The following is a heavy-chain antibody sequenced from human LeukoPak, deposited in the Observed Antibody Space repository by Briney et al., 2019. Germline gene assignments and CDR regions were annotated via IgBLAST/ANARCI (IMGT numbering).Heavy chain of an antibody. CDR1: GGSFSGYY. V-gene: IGHV4-34*01. CDR2: INHSGST. J-gene: IGHJ4*02. CDR3: ASSREMDPYYFDY. Sequence: PSETLSLTCAVYGGSFSGYYWSWIRQPPGKGLEWIGEINHSGSTNYNPSLKSRVTISVDTSKNQFSLKLSSVTAADTAVYYCASSREMDPYYFDYWGQGTLVTVSS.